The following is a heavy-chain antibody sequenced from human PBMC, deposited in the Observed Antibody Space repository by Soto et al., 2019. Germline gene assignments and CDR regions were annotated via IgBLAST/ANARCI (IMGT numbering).Heavy chain of an antibody. J-gene: IGHJ4*02. D-gene: IGHD1-26*01. V-gene: IGHV4-34*01. Sequence: PSETLSLTCAVYGGSFSGYYWTWIRQPPGTGLEWIGEINHSGSTNYNPSLKSRVTISVDTSKNQFSLRAEDTAVYYCAKGFGNYWAFDYWGQGTLVTVSS. CDR1: GGSFSGYY. CDR3: AKGFGNYWAFDY. CDR2: INHSGST.